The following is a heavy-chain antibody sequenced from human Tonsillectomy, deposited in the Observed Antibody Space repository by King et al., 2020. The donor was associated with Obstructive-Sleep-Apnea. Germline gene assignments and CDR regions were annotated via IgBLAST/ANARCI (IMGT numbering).Heavy chain of an antibody. CDR1: GASVSSHY. CDR2: ISDSGSA. Sequence: QLQESGPGLVRPSETLSLTCSVSGASVSSHYWSWIRQPPGKRLEWIGYISDSGSANYNPSLKSRVAISADTSKKQFSLKLSSVTAADTAVYFCARIFQXXSNYYYYHGMXVXGQGTGVTVSS. J-gene: IGHJ6*02. V-gene: IGHV4-59*02. D-gene: IGHD2-2*01. CDR3: ARIFQXXSNYYYYHGMXV.